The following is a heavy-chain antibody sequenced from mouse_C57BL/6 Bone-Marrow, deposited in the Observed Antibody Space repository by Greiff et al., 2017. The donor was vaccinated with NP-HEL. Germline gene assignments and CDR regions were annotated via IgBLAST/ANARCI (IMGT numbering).Heavy chain of an antibody. V-gene: IGHV1-50*01. CDR3: ASWGVYYDYDGFAY. J-gene: IGHJ3*01. D-gene: IGHD2-4*01. Sequence: QVQLQQPGAELVKPGASVKLSCKASGYTFTSYWMQWVKQRPGQGLEWIGEIDPSDSYTNYKQKFKGKATLTGDTSSSTAYMQLSSLTSEDSAVYYCASWGVYYDYDGFAYWGQGTLVTVSA. CDR2: IDPSDSYT. CDR1: GYTFTSYW.